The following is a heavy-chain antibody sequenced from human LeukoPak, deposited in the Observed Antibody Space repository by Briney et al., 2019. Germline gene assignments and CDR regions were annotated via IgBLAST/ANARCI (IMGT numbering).Heavy chain of an antibody. D-gene: IGHD1-26*01. J-gene: IGHJ3*02. CDR3: ARDRGELLGADI. CDR2: TYYRSKWYN. Sequence: SQTLSLTCAISGDSVSSNSAAWNWIRQSPSRGLEWLGRTYYRSKWYNDYAVSVKSRITLNPHTSKNQSSLQLASVSPEETAVYYCARDRGELLGADIWGQGTMVTVSS. CDR1: GDSVSSNSAA. V-gene: IGHV6-1*01.